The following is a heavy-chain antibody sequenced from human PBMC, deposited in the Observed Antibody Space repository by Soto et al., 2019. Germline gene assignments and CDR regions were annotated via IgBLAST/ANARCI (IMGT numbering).Heavy chain of an antibody. CDR3: ARDLMEWELLRPSAMDV. Sequence: LRLSCAASGFTFSSYGMHWVRQAPGKGLEWVAVIWYDGSNKYYADSVKGRFTISRDNSKNTLYLQMNSLRAEDTAVYYCARDLMEWELLRPSAMDVWGQGTTVTVSS. CDR1: GFTFSSYG. CDR2: IWYDGSNK. J-gene: IGHJ6*02. V-gene: IGHV3-33*01. D-gene: IGHD1-26*01.